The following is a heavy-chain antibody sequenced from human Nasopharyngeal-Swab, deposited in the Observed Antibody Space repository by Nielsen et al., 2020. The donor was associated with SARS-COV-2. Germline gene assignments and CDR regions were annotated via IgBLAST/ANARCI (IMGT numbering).Heavy chain of an antibody. CDR3: ARDYDILTGYYYWYFDL. CDR2: IWYDGSNK. V-gene: IGHV3-33*01. J-gene: IGHJ2*01. CDR1: GFTFSSYG. Sequence: GKSLKISCAASGFTFSSYGMHWVRQAPGKGLEWVAVIWYDGSNKYYADSVKGRFTISRDNSKNTLYLQMNSLRAEDTAVYYCARDYDILTGYYYWYFDLWGRGTLVTVSS. D-gene: IGHD3-9*01.